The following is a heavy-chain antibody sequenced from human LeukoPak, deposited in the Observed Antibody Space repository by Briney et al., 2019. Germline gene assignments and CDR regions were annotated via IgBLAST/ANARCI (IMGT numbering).Heavy chain of an antibody. CDR1: TFSSYA. Sequence: TFSSYAMSGVRQAPGKGLEWIGSIYYSGSHYYNPSLKSRVTISVDTSKNQFSLKLSSVTAADTAVYYCAREWGLDYWGQGTLVTVSS. V-gene: IGHV4-39*07. D-gene: IGHD3-16*01. J-gene: IGHJ4*02. CDR3: AREWGLDY. CDR2: IYYSGSH.